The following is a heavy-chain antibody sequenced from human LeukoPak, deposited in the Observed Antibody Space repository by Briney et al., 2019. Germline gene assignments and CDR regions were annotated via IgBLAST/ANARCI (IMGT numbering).Heavy chain of an antibody. CDR3: AREGPGSGSYYLDY. CDR2: IWYDGSNK. D-gene: IGHD3-10*01. V-gene: IGHV3-33*01. J-gene: IGHJ4*02. CDR1: GFTFSSYG. Sequence: PGRSLRLPCAASGFTFSSYGMHWVRQAPGKGLEWVAVIWYDGSNKYYADSVKGRFTISRDNSKNTLYLQMNSLRAEDAAVYYCAREGPGSGSYYLDYWGQGTLVTVSS.